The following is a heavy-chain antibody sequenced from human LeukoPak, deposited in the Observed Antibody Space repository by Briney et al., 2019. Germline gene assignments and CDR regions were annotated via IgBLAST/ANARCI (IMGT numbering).Heavy chain of an antibody. V-gene: IGHV3-30*14. J-gene: IGHJ6*02. CDR3: ARDSTVTTSYYGMDV. D-gene: IGHD4-17*01. Sequence: GGSLRLSCAASGFTFSSYAMHWVRQAPGKGLEWVAVISYDGSNKYYADSVKGRFTISRDNSKNTLYLQMNSLRAEDTAVYYCARDSTVTTSYYGMDVWGQGTTVTVSS. CDR1: GFTFSSYA. CDR2: ISYDGSNK.